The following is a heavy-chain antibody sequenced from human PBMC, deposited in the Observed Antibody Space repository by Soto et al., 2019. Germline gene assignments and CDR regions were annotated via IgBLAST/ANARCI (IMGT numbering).Heavy chain of an antibody. V-gene: IGHV1-18*04. CDR1: GYTFTSYG. J-gene: IGHJ6*02. CDR3: PREGFLELSPSSYGMDV. CDR2: ISAYNGNT. D-gene: IGHD3-3*01. Sequence: APVTFACKTSGYTFTSYGISWVRQAPGQGLEWMGWISAYNGNTNYAQKLQCRVTMTTDTSTRAAYLELGGMRSDDTSVYDCPREGFLELSPSSYGMDVWCQGLTVTVS.